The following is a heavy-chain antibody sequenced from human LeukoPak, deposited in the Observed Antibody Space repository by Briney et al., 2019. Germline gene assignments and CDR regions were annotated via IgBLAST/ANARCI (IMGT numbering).Heavy chain of an antibody. CDR2: ISSGSDYI. Sequence: GGSLRLSCALSGFSFSSYSMNWVRQAPGTGLEWVSSISSGSDYIYYADSVKGRFTIARDNAKNSLYLQMTSLRAEDTAVYYCASTNHYYGSGTYDYYFDYWGQGTLLTVSS. V-gene: IGHV3-21*01. CDR1: GFSFSSYS. CDR3: ASTNHYYGSGTYDYYFDY. D-gene: IGHD3-10*01. J-gene: IGHJ4*02.